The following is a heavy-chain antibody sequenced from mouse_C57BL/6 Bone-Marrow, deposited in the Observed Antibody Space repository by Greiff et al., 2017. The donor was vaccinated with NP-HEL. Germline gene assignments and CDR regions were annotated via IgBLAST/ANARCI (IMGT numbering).Heavy chain of an antibody. CDR3: ARHSLGDY. Sequence: LQQPGAELVKPGASVKLSCKASGYTFTSDWMHWVKQRSGQGLEWIGMIHPNSCSTNYKEKFKSKSILTVDKSSSTGYKQLSSLTSEDTAVYYCARHSLGDYWGQGTSVTVSS. CDR2: IHPNSCST. CDR1: GYTFTSDW. J-gene: IGHJ4*01. V-gene: IGHV1-64*01.